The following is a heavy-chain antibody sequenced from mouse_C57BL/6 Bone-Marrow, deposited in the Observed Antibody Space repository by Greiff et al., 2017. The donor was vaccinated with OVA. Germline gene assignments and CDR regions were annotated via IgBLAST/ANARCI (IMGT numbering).Heavy chain of an antibody. D-gene: IGHD2-4*01. J-gene: IGHJ4*01. CDR2: IYPGDGDT. CDR1: GYAFSSSW. CDR3: ATKDYDDAMDY. V-gene: IGHV1-82*01. Sequence: VMLVESGPELVKPGASVKISCKASGYAFSSSWMNWVKQRPGKGLEWIGRIYPGDGDTNYNGKFKGKATLTADKSSSTAYMQLSSLTSEDSAVYFCATKDYDDAMDYWGQGTSVTVSS.